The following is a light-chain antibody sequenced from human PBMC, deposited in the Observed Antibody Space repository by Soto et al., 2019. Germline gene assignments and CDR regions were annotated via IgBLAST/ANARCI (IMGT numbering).Light chain of an antibody. J-gene: IGLJ1*01. CDR1: DIGGKN. V-gene: IGLV3-21*02. CDR2: DDS. Sequence: SYALTQPPSVSAATGRTARITCGGNDIGGKNVHWYTQRPGTAVVLVGYDDSDRPSGIPERLSGSNSGNTDTLTITRVEAGDEADYYCQVWDNSSDQYAFGTGTKVTVL. CDR3: QVWDNSSDQYA.